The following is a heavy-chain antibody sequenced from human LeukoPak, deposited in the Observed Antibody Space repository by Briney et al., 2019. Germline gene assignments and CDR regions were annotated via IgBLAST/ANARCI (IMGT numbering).Heavy chain of an antibody. D-gene: IGHD2-21*02. J-gene: IGHJ6*02. CDR3: VTFWGSMESDWLRDGMDA. V-gene: IGHV3-7*01. Sequence: GGSLRLSCAASGLILSSYWLRWVRQAPGRGLEGVAHINQDGNEKYNADSGKSRFTTSRDNAKFSLYMQMNSLRADDPAVYYCVTFWGSMESDWLRDGMDAWGQGTTVSVSS. CDR1: GLILSSYW. CDR2: INQDGNEK.